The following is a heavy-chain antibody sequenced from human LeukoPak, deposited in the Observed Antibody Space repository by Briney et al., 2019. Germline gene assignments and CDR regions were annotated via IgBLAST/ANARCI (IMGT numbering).Heavy chain of an antibody. CDR2: ISGSGGST. J-gene: IGHJ3*02. CDR1: GFTFSSYA. Sequence: GGSLRLSCAASGFTFSSYAMSWVRQAPGKVMDWVSTISGSGGSTYYADSVKGRFTISRDNSKNTLYLQMNSLGAEDTAVYYCAANAGPGPDDAYDIWGQGTMVTVSS. V-gene: IGHV3-23*01. CDR3: AANAGPGPDDAYDI.